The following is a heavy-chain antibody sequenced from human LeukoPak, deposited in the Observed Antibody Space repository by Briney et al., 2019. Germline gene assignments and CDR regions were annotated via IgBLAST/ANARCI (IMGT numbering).Heavy chain of an antibody. CDR3: ARGYGGDRHYYGMDV. Sequence: ASVKVSCKASGYTFTSYAMHWVRQAPGQRLEWMGWINAGNGNTKYSQKFQGRVTITRDTSASTAYMELSSLRSEDAAVYYCARGYGGDRHYYGMDVWGQGTTVTVSS. D-gene: IGHD2-21*02. V-gene: IGHV1-3*01. CDR2: INAGNGNT. CDR1: GYTFTSYA. J-gene: IGHJ6*02.